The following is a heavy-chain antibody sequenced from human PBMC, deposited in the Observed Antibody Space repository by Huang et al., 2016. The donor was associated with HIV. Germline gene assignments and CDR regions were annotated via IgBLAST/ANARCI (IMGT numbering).Heavy chain of an antibody. CDR1: GASFTTYF. Sequence: QVRLEQWGEGVVKPSDTLSLTCAVYGASFTTYFWSWIRQSPVKGPQWIGAIKSGGPSNYNPVFQIPFIMSVDTPKNQFSLSLRDMTAADAAIYYCARLPTPSYYDTWSLSPVEEDFFYFNMDLWGRGTPVIVSS. D-gene: IGHD3-3*01. CDR2: IKSGGPS. J-gene: IGHJ6*03. CDR3: ARLPTPSYYDTWSLSPVEEDFFYFNMDL. V-gene: IGHV4-34*02.